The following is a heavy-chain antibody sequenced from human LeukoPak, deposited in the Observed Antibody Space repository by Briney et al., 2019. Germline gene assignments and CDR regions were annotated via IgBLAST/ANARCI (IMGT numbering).Heavy chain of an antibody. Sequence: SVNVSCKASGGTFSSYAISWVRQAPGQGLEWMGGIIPIFGTANYAQKFQGRVTITADESTSTAYMELSSLRSEDTAVYYCARPVVTAHNYYYGMDVWGQGTTVTVSS. V-gene: IGHV1-69*13. CDR2: IIPIFGTA. J-gene: IGHJ6*02. D-gene: IGHD2-21*02. CDR3: ARPVVTAHNYYYGMDV. CDR1: GGTFSSYA.